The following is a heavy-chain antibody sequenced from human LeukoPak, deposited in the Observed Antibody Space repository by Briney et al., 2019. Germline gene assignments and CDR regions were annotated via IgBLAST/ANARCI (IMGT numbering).Heavy chain of an antibody. Sequence: SETLSLTCTVSGGSISSYYWSWIRQPPGKGLEWIGYIYYSGSTNYNPSLKSRVTISVDTSKNQFSLKLSSVTAADTAVYYCASVAGYSYGSDAFDIWGQGTMVTVSS. CDR3: ASVAGYSYGSDAFDI. J-gene: IGHJ3*02. CDR1: GGSISSYY. V-gene: IGHV4-59*12. CDR2: IYYSGST. D-gene: IGHD5-18*01.